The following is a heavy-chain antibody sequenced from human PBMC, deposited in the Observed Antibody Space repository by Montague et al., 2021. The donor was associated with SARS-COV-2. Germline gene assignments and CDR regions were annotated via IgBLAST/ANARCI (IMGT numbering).Heavy chain of an antibody. Sequence: SETLSLTCTVSGGSISSYYWSWIRQPPGKGLEWIGYIYYNVTTNYSPSLKGRVSISVDTSKNQFSLEMNSVTAADTAVYYCARERGYQLLSGWFDPWGQGTLVTVSS. J-gene: IGHJ5*02. V-gene: IGHV4-59*01. CDR3: ARERGYQLLSGWFDP. CDR1: GGSISSYY. CDR2: IYYNVTT. D-gene: IGHD2-2*01.